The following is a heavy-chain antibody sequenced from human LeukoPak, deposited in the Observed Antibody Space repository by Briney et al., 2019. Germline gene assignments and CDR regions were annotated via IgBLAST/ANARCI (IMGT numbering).Heavy chain of an antibody. CDR1: GGSFSGYY. CDR3: ARDGSSGWLNWFDP. Sequence: SETLSLTCAVYGGSFSGYYWDWIRQPPGKGLEWIGSIYYSGSTYYNPSLKSRVTISVDTSKNQFPLKLSSVTAADTAVYYCARDGSSGWLNWFDPWGQGTLVTVSS. D-gene: IGHD6-19*01. J-gene: IGHJ5*02. CDR2: IYYSGST. V-gene: IGHV4-39*06.